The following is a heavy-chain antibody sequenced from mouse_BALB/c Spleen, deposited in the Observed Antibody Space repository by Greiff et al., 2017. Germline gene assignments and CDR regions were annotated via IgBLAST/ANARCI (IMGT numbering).Heavy chain of an antibody. CDR2: IWSDGST. CDR3: ARHPYGNYWYFDV. J-gene: IGHJ1*01. Sequence: VNVVESGPDLVAPSQSLSITCTVSGFSLTSYGVHWVRQPPGKGLEWLVVIWSDGSTTYNSALKSRLSISKDNSKSQVFLKMNSLQTDDTAMYYCARHPYGNYWYFDVWGAGTTVTVSS. D-gene: IGHD2-1*01. V-gene: IGHV2-6-2*01. CDR1: GFSLTSYG.